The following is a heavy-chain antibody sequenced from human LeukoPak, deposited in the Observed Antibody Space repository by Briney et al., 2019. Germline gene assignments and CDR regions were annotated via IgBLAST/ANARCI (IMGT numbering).Heavy chain of an antibody. CDR2: IYHSGST. V-gene: IGHV4-4*02. J-gene: IGHJ3*01. CDR1: GGSISSSDW. Sequence: RPSETLSLTCAVSGGSISSSDWWTWVRQPPGEGLEWIGEIYHSGSTKYNPSLKSRVTISVDKSRNQFSLKVSSVTAADTAVYYCARDASLQMGAFDVWGQGTMVTVSS. D-gene: IGHD1-1*01. CDR3: ARDASLQMGAFDV.